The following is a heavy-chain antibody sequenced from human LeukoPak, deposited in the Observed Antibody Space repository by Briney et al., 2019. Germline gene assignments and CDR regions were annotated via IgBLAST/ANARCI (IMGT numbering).Heavy chain of an antibody. CDR2: INTNGANT. D-gene: IGHD3-9*01. CDR3: ASGEKFDDAFDI. V-gene: IGHV3-64*04. Sequence: GGSLRLSCSASGFTFKSYAMHWVRQAPGKGLEYVSSINTNGANTYYADSVKGRFTISRDNSKNTLYLQMNSLRAEDTAVYYCASGEKFDDAFDIWGQGTMVTVSS. CDR1: GFTFKSYA. J-gene: IGHJ3*02.